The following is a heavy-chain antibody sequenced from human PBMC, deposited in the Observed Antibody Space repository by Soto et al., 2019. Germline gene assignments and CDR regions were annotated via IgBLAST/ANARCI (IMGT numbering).Heavy chain of an antibody. CDR1: GFTFSSYW. Sequence: EVQLVESGGGLVQPGGYLRLSCAASGFTFSSYWMHCVRQAPGKGLVWVSRINSDGSITFYADSVKGRFTISRDNAKNTLYLQMNSLRAEDTAVYYCASSLLTPFDYWGQGTLVTVSS. D-gene: IGHD7-27*01. CDR2: INSDGSIT. CDR3: ASSLLTPFDY. J-gene: IGHJ4*02. V-gene: IGHV3-74*01.